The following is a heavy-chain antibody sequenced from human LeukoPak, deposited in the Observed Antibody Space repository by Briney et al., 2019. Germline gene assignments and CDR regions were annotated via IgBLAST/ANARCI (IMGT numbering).Heavy chain of an antibody. D-gene: IGHD6-25*01. CDR1: GYTFIGDY. Sequence: GASVNVSCKASGYTFIGDYIHWIRQAPGQGLEWMGRINPNTGGTNYAQNFQGRVTMTRDTSISTAYMDLSNLRSDDTAVYYCDLTKMSGAIDSWGQGTMVIVSS. CDR2: INPNTGGT. CDR3: DLTKMSGAIDS. V-gene: IGHV1-2*06. J-gene: IGHJ4*02.